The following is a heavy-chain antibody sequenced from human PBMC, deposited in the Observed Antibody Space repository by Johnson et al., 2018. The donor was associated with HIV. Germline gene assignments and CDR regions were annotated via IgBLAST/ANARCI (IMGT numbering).Heavy chain of an antibody. J-gene: IGHJ3*02. CDR2: IRYDGSDR. CDR1: GFTFTSYG. CDR3: AKDLFTEREDDVFDI. Sequence: QVQLVESGGGVVQPGGSLRLSCAVSGFTFTSYGMHWVRQAPGKGLEWVAFIRYDGSDRYYADSVKGLFTISRDNSKNTLYLQMNSLRAEDTAVYYCAKDLFTEREDDVFDIWGQGTMVTVSS. D-gene: IGHD1-26*01. V-gene: IGHV3-30*02.